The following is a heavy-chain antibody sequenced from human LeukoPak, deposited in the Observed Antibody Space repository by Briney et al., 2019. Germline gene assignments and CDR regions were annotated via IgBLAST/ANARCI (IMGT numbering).Heavy chain of an antibody. CDR3: ARQSGHYYDSSGYPH. V-gene: IGHV3-48*03. D-gene: IGHD3-22*01. CDR2: ISSSGSTI. CDR1: GFTFSSYE. Sequence: PGGSLRLSCAASGFTFSSYEMNWVRQAPGKGLEWVSYISSSGSTIYYADSVKGRFTISRDNAKNSLYLQMNSLRAEDAAVYYCARQSGHYYDSSGYPHWGQGTLVTVSS. J-gene: IGHJ1*01.